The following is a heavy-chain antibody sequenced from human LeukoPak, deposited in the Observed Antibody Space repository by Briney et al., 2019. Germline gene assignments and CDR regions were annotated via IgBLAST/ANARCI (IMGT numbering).Heavy chain of an antibody. Sequence: PGGYLILSCAASGFTFSSYAMSWVRQAPGKGLEWVSTISGSGGSTYYADSVKGRFTISRDNSKDTLYLQMDSLRAEDAALYYCTKEGASLGSGYFDYWGQGTRVTVSS. J-gene: IGHJ4*02. V-gene: IGHV3-23*01. CDR3: TKEGASLGSGYFDY. CDR1: GFTFSSYA. D-gene: IGHD3-10*01. CDR2: ISGSGGST.